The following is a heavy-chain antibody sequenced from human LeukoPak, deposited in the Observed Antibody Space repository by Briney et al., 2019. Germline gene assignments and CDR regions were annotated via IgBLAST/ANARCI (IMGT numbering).Heavy chain of an antibody. CDR2: ISAYNGNT. V-gene: IGHV1-18*01. Sequence: VASVKVSCKASGYTFTSYGISWVRQAPGQGLEWMGWISAYNGNTNYAQKLQGRVTMTTDTSTSTAYMELRSLRSDDTAVYYCVRAPWTKYCSSTSCYPFDYWGQGTLVTVSS. CDR3: VRAPWTKYCSSTSCYPFDY. J-gene: IGHJ4*02. CDR1: GYTFTSYG. D-gene: IGHD2-2*01.